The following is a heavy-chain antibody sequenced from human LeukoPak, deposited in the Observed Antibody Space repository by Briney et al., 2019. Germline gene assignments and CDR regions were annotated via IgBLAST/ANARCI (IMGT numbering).Heavy chain of an antibody. J-gene: IGHJ3*02. Sequence: PGGSLRLSCAASGFTFSSYWMHWVRQAPRKGLVWVSSINSDGSSTTYADSVKGRFTLSRDTAKNTLYLQMNSLRAEDTAVYYCSTSLSSTEAFDIWGQGTMVTVSS. CDR2: INSDGSST. CDR3: STSLSSTEAFDI. V-gene: IGHV3-74*01. CDR1: GFTFSSYW.